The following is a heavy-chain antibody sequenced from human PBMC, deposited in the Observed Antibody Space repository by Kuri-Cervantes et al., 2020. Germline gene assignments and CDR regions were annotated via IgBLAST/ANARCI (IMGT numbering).Heavy chain of an antibody. CDR3: ARPERMGELAFDY. J-gene: IGHJ4*02. Sequence: SETLSLTGTVSGGSISSSSYYWGWIRQPPGKGLEWIGSIYYSGGTYYNPSLKSRVTISVDTYKNQFSLKLSSVTAAYTAVYYCARPERMGELAFDYWGQGTLVTVSS. V-gene: IGHV4-39*01. CDR1: GGSISSSSYY. D-gene: IGHD3-16*01. CDR2: IYYSGGT.